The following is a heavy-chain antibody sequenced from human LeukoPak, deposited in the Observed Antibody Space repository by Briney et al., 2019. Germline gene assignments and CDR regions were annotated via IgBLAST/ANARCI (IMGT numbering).Heavy chain of an antibody. CDR2: ISYSGST. V-gene: IGHV4-59*01. Sequence: SETLSLTCTVSGDSISSSYWSWIRQPPGKGLERIGYISYSGSTSSNPSLRSRVTISVDTSKNQFSLRLTSVTAADTALYFCARALSGYYFDYWGQGILVTVSS. D-gene: IGHD3-3*01. CDR1: GDSISSSY. J-gene: IGHJ4*02. CDR3: ARALSGYYFDY.